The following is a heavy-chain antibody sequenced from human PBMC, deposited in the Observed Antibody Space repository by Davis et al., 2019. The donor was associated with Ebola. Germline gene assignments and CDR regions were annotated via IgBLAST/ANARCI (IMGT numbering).Heavy chain of an antibody. D-gene: IGHD3-9*01. CDR2: ISAYNGNT. Sequence: ASVKVSCKASGYSFKNYAISWVRQAPGQGLEWMGWISAYNGNTNYAQKLQGRVTMTTDTSTSTAYMGLRSLRSDDTAVYYCARFERVDYEILTGYYYYYYGMDVWGKGTTVTVSS. CDR1: GYSFKNYA. CDR3: ARFERVDYEILTGYYYYYYGMDV. V-gene: IGHV1-18*01. J-gene: IGHJ6*04.